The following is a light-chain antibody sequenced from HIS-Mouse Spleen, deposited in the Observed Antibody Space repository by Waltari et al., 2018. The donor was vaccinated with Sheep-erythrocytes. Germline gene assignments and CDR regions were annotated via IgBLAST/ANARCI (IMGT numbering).Light chain of an antibody. CDR1: QSLLHSNGYNY. CDR3: MQALQTPWT. J-gene: IGKJ1*01. CDR2: LGS. Sequence: DIVMTQSPLSLPVTPGEPASISCRSSQSLLHSNGYNYLDWYLQKPGQSPQLLISLGSNRASGVPDRFSGSGSGTDFTLKISSVEAEDVGVYYCMQALQTPWTFGQGTKVEIK. V-gene: IGKV2-28*01.